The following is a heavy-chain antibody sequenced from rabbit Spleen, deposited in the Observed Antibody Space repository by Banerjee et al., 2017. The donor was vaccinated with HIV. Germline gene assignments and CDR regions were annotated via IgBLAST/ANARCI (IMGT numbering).Heavy chain of an antibody. CDR3: ARDNGSGDYIDVYFDL. D-gene: IGHD1-1*01. CDR1: GFSFSNKAV. CDR2: INAVTGKA. Sequence: QEQLVESGGGLVKPGASLTLTCKASGFSFSNKAVMCWVRQAPGKGLEWIACINAVTGKAVYASWAKGRFTISKTSSTTVTLQMTSLTAADTATYFCARDNGSGDYIDVYFDLWGQGTLVTVS. J-gene: IGHJ4*01. V-gene: IGHV1S45*01.